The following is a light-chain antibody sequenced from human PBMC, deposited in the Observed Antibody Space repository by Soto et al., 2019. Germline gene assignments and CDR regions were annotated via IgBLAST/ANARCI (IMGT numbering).Light chain of an antibody. CDR3: QQYGNSQFT. V-gene: IGKV3-20*01. J-gene: IGKJ3*01. CDR1: QSVSSNY. Sequence: EIVLSQSPGTLSLSPGERATLSCRASQSVSSNYLAWHQQKPGQAPRLLIYGASSRATGIPDRFSGSGSGTDFTLTISRLEPEDFAVYYCQQYGNSQFTFGPGTKVDIK. CDR2: GAS.